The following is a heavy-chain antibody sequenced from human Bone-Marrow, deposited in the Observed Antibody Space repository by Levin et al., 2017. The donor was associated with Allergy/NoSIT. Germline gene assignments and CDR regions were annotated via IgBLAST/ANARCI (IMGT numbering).Heavy chain of an antibody. CDR1: GYTFTRYS. D-gene: IGHD2-2*03. J-gene: IGHJ3*02. CDR3: ARAKMDIVVVPAAKDI. CDR2: INTGNGNT. V-gene: IGHV1-3*04. Sequence: GESLKISCKPSGYTFTRYSIHWVRQAPGQRLEWMGWINTGNGNTKYSQKFQGRVSITRDTSASTAYMEVRSLRSEDTAMYFCARAKMDIVVVPAAKDIWGKGTMVTVSS.